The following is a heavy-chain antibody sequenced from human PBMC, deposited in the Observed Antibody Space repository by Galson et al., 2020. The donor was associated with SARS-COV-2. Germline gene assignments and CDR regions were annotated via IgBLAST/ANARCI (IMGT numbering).Heavy chain of an antibody. CDR2: ISGSGGST. CDR3: AVGGQWPDI. CDR1: GFTFSSYA. J-gene: IGHJ3*02. Sequence: QAGGSLRLSCAASGFTFSSYAMTWVRQAPGKGLECVSVISGSGGSTYFADSVKGRFTISRDNSKNTLFLQMNSLRVEDTAVYYCAVGGQWPDIWGQGTMVTVSS. V-gene: IGHV3-23*01. D-gene: IGHD6-19*01.